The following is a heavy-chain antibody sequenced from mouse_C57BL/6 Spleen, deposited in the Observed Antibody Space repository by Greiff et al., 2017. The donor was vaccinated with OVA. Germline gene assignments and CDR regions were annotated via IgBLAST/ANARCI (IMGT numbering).Heavy chain of an antibody. CDR2: INPNNGGT. Sequence: VQLQQSGPELVKPGASVKIPCKASGYTFTDYNMDWVKQSHGKSLEWIGDINPNNGGTIYNQKFKGKATLTVDKSSSTAYMELRSLTSEDTAVYYCARERAYYGSSYFDYWAKAPLSQSPQ. CDR1: GYTFTDYN. V-gene: IGHV1-18*01. J-gene: IGHJ2*01. D-gene: IGHD1-1*01. CDR3: ARERAYYGSSYFDY.